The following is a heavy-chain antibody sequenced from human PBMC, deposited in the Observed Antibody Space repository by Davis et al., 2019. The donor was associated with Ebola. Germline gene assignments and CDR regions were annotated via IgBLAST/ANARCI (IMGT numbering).Heavy chain of an antibody. Sequence: GESLKISCAASGFTFSGSAMHWVRQAPGKGLEWVSSISSSSSYIYYADSVKGRFTISRDNSKNTLYLQMNSLRAEDTAVYYCARDRILEWLGYGMDVWGQGTTVTVSS. V-gene: IGHV3-21*01. CDR2: ISSSSSYI. D-gene: IGHD3-3*01. CDR1: GFTFSGSA. CDR3: ARDRILEWLGYGMDV. J-gene: IGHJ6*02.